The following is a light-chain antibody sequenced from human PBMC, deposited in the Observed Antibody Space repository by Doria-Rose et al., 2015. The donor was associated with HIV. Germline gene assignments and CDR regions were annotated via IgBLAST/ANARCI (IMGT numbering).Light chain of an antibody. V-gene: IGKV3-20*01. J-gene: IGKJ1*01. CDR1: QSFSSTY. CDR2: DGS. Sequence: QSPGTLSLSPGERDTLSCRASQSFSSTYLAWYQQKPGQAPSLLIYDGSTRATGIPDRLSASGSGTDFTLTINRLEPEDFALYYCHRYGTSWTFGQGTKVEI. CDR3: HRYGTSWT.